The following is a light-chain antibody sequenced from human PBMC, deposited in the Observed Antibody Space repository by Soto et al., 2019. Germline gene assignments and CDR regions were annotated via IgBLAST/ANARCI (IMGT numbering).Light chain of an antibody. V-gene: IGKV1-5*03. CDR3: QHYNSYSQA. CDR2: KAS. CDR1: QTISSW. J-gene: IGKJ1*01. Sequence: DIQITQSPSTLSGSVGDRATLSCRASQTISSWLAWYQQKPGQAPKLLIYKASTLNSGVPSRFSGSGSGTEFTLTISRLQPDDFAAYYCQHYNSYSQAFGQGTKVDI.